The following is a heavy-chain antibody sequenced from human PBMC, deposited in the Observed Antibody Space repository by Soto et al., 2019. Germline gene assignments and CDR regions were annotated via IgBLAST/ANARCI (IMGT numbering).Heavy chain of an antibody. J-gene: IGHJ6*02. CDR1: GYTFTSYG. CDR3: ARVGELGLQDERYYYGMDV. D-gene: IGHD1-7*01. Sequence: QVQLVQSGAEVKKPGASVKVSCKASGYTFTSYGISWVRQAPGQGLEWMGWLSAYNGNTNYAQTLQGRVTMTTDTSTSTAYMELRSLRPDDTAVYYCARVGELGLQDERYYYGMDVWGQGTTVTVSS. CDR2: LSAYNGNT. V-gene: IGHV1-18*01.